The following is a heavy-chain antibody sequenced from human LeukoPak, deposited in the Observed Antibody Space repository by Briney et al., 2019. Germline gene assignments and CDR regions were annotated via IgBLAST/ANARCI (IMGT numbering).Heavy chain of an antibody. D-gene: IGHD3-10*01. CDR1: GFTFSSYA. CDR2: ISGIVGST. J-gene: IGHJ4*02. Sequence: PGGSLRLSCAASGFTFSSYAMSWVRQAPGKGLEWSSPISGIVGSTYYADSVKGRFTISRDNSKNTLYLQMNSLRAEDTAVYYCAKEPEDYYGSGSSPYYFDYWGQGTLVTVSS. V-gene: IGHV3-23*01. CDR3: AKEPEDYYGSGSSPYYFDY.